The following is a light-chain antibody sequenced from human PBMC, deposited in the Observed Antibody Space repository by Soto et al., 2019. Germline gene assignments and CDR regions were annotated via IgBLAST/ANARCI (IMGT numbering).Light chain of an antibody. CDR2: YDS. CDR3: QVWDITTDHYV. Sequence: SYELTQPPSVSVAPEKTARLTCGGDNIGSKRVHWYRQKPGQAPVLVIYYDSDRPSGIPERFSGSNSGNTASLTINRVEAGDEADYYCQVWDITTDHYVFGTGTKLTVL. J-gene: IGLJ1*01. CDR1: NIGSKR. V-gene: IGLV3-21*04.